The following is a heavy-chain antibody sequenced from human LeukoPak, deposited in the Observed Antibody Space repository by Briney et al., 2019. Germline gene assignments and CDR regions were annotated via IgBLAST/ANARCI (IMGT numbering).Heavy chain of an antibody. CDR2: INSDGSST. J-gene: IGHJ3*02. CDR1: GFTFSSYW. CDR3: ARDRGCSYCGGDCSNPGDTFDI. V-gene: IGHV3-74*01. Sequence: RRSLRLACAASGFTFSSYWMHWVRHAPGKWLVWVSRINSDGSSTRYADSVKGRCTVFRDNGKNSLYLQMNSLRAEDTAVFYCARDRGCSYCGGDCSNPGDTFDIWGQGTMVTVSS. D-gene: IGHD2-21*02.